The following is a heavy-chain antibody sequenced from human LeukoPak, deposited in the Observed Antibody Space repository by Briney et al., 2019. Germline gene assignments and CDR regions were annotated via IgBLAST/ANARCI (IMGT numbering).Heavy chain of an antibody. V-gene: IGHV4-34*01. CDR1: GGSFSGYY. CDR2: INHSGST. D-gene: IGHD6-6*01. Sequence: SETLSLTCAVYGGSFSGYYWSWIRQPPGKGLEWIGEINHSGSTNYNPSLKSRVTISVDTSKNQFSLKLSSVTAADTAVYYCARNAPRRYHSSSLVWFDPWGQGTLVTVSS. J-gene: IGHJ5*02. CDR3: ARNAPRRYHSSSLVWFDP.